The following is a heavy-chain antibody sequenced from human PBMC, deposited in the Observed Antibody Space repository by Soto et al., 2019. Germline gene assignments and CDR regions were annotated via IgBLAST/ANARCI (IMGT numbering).Heavy chain of an antibody. CDR2: IYYSGST. CDR3: ASLIYGDRNFDY. CDR1: GGSISSGGYY. V-gene: IGHV4-31*02. J-gene: IGHJ4*02. D-gene: IGHD4-17*01. Sequence: SETLSLTCTFSGGSISSGGYYWSWIRQHPGKGLEWIGYIYYSGSTYYNPSLKSRVTISVDTSKNQFSLKLSSVTAADTAVYYCASLIYGDRNFDYWGQGTLVTVSS.